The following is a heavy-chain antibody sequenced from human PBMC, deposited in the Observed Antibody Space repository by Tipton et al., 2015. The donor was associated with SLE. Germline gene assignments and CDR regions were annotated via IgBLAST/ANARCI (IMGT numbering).Heavy chain of an antibody. CDR3: ARRRYCSSTSSCRYFDY. D-gene: IGHD2-2*01. V-gene: IGHV4-34*01. J-gene: IGHJ4*02. CDR2: INHSGST. CDR1: GGSISSHY. Sequence: TLSLTCTVSGGSISSHYWSWIRQPPGKGLEWIGEINHSGSTNYNPSLKSRVTISVDTSKNQFSLKLSSVTAADTGVYYCARRRYCSSTSSCRYFDYWGQGTLVTVSS.